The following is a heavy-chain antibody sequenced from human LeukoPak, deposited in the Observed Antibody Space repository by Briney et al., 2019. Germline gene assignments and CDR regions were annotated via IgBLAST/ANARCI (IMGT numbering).Heavy chain of an antibody. Sequence: SETLSLTCTVSGGSISSYYWSWIRQPPGKGLEWIGYVYYSGSTNYNPSLKSRVTISVDTSKNQFSLKLSSVTAADTAVYYCARELVGATTLYNWFDPWGQGTLVTVSS. V-gene: IGHV4-59*12. J-gene: IGHJ5*02. CDR3: ARELVGATTLYNWFDP. CDR2: VYYSGST. D-gene: IGHD1-26*01. CDR1: GGSISSYY.